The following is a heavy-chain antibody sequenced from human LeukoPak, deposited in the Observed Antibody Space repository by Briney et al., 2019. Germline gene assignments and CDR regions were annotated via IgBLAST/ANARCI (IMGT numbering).Heavy chain of an antibody. J-gene: IGHJ4*02. D-gene: IGHD3-22*01. CDR2: MNPNSGNT. V-gene: IGHV1-8*03. Sequence: ASVKVSCKASGYTLTSYDINWVRQATGQGLEWMGWMNPNSGNTGYAQKFQGRVTITRNTSISTAYMELRSLRSDDTAVYYCARVAQHRYYYDSSAFRYYFDYWGQGTLVTVSS. CDR1: GYTLTSYD. CDR3: ARVAQHRYYYDSSAFRYYFDY.